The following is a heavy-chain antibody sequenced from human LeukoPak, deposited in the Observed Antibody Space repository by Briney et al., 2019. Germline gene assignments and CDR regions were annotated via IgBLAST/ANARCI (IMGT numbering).Heavy chain of an antibody. CDR3: AKDSVVAGPVGY. CDR1: GFTFSSYA. J-gene: IGHJ4*02. CDR2: ISGSGGST. Sequence: GGSLRHSCAASGFTFSSYAMSWVRQAPGEGLEWVSAISGSGGSTYYADSVKGRFTISRDNSKNTLYLQMNSLRAEDTAVYYCAKDSVVAGPVGYWGQGTLVTVSS. V-gene: IGHV3-23*01. D-gene: IGHD6-13*01.